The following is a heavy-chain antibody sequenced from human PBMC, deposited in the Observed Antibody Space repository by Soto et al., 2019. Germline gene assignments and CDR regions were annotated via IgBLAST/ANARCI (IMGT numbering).Heavy chain of an antibody. D-gene: IGHD6-6*01. Sequence: GGSLRLSCASSGFTFSSYAMSWVRQAPGKGLEWVSAISGSGGSTYYADSVKGRFTISRENSKNTLYMQMNSLRAEDTAVYYCAKGVAARPYYFDYWGQGTLVTVSS. CDR1: GFTFSSYA. CDR2: ISGSGGST. J-gene: IGHJ4*02. V-gene: IGHV3-23*01. CDR3: AKGVAARPYYFDY.